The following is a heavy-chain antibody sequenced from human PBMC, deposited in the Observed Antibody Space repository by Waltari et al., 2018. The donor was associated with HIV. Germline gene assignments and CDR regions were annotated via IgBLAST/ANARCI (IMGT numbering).Heavy chain of an antibody. CDR1: GFTFGSYW. V-gene: IGHV3-7*01. D-gene: IGHD1-26*01. J-gene: IGHJ4*02. CDR2: IKQDGSEK. Sequence: EVQLVDSGGGLVQPGGSLRLSCAASGFTFGSYWLSWVRQAPGKGLEWVANIKQDGSEKYYVDSVKGRFTISRDNDKNSLYLQMNSLRAEDTAVYYCARGRRELLSLDYWGQGTLVTVSS. CDR3: ARGRRELLSLDY.